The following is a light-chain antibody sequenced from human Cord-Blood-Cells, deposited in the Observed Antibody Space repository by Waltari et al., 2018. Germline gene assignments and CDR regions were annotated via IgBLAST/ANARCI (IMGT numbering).Light chain of an antibody. CDR1: QGISNY. CDR2: AAS. V-gene: IGKV1-27*01. CDR3: QKYNSAPFT. J-gene: IGKJ3*01. Sequence: IKMTQPPSSLLASVGAKVTITCRASQGISNYLAWYQQKPGKVPKLLIYAASTLQSGVPSRFSGSGSGTDFTLTISSLHPEDVATYYCQKYNSAPFTFGPGTKVEIK.